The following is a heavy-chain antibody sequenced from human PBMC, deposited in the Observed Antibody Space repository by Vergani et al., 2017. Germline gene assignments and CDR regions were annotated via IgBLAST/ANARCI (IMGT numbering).Heavy chain of an antibody. Sequence: QVQLVESGGGVVQRGGSLRLSCATSGFTLSNYDMQWIRQGPGKGQEFVAFIQFDGSNQYYADSVKGRFTLSRDFSKNTLYLLMNSLRTDDTATYYCAKHFRGWGIDYWGQGTQVIVSS. V-gene: IGHV3-30*02. CDR2: IQFDGSNQ. J-gene: IGHJ4*02. CDR1: GFTLSNYD. CDR3: AKHFRGWGIDY. D-gene: IGHD3-16*01.